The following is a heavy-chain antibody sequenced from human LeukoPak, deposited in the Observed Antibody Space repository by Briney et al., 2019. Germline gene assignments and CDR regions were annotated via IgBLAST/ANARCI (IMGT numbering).Heavy chain of an antibody. CDR2: IYYDGST. CDR1: GGSISSYY. CDR3: ARINYGDY. V-gene: IGHV4-39*07. Sequence: SETLSLTCTASGGSISSYYWGWIRQPPGKGLEWIGTIYYDGSTYYNPSLKSRVTISVDTSKNQFSLKLSSVTAADTAVYYCARINYGDYWGQGTLVTVSS. J-gene: IGHJ4*02.